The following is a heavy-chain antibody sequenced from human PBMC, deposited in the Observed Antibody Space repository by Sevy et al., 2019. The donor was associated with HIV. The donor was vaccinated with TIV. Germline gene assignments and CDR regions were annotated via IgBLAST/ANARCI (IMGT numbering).Heavy chain of an antibody. Sequence: GGSLRLSCAASGFSISTYAMNWVRQAPGKGLEWVSAISGRGGSTYYADSVEGRFTISRDNSKNTLYLQMNSLRAEDTAVYDCAKAPPGHCSSGSCPRAYYYYGMDVWGQGTTVTVSS. CDR2: ISGRGGST. CDR3: AKAPPGHCSSGSCPRAYYYYGMDV. J-gene: IGHJ6*02. V-gene: IGHV3-23*01. CDR1: GFSISTYA. D-gene: IGHD2-15*01.